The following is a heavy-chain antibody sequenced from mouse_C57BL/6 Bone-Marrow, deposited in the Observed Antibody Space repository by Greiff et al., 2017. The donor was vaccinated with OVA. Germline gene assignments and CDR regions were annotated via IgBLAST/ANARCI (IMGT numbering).Heavy chain of an antibody. Sequence: EVQLQQSGAELVRPGASVKLSCTASGINFTDDYMHWVKQRPEQGLEWIGWIDPENGDTDYASKFQGKATITVDTSSNTAYLQLSSLTSEDAAVYCGDDYYYGGQGNGLTVTS. CDR3: DDYYY. V-gene: IGHV14-4*01. CDR1: GINFTDDY. J-gene: IGHJ2*03. D-gene: IGHD2-4*01. CDR2: IDPENGDT.